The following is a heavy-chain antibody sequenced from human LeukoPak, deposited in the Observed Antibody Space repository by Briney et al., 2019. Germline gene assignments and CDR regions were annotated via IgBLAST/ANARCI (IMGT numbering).Heavy chain of an antibody. Sequence: PGGSLRLSCAASGFTFSSYSMNWVRQAPGKGLEWVSSISSSSYIYYADSVKGRFTISRDNAKNSLYLQMNSLRAEDTAVYYCARDDDWRSFDAFDIWGQGTMVTVSS. J-gene: IGHJ3*02. CDR3: ARDDDWRSFDAFDI. CDR1: GFTFSSYS. V-gene: IGHV3-21*01. D-gene: IGHD3-9*01. CDR2: ISSSSYI.